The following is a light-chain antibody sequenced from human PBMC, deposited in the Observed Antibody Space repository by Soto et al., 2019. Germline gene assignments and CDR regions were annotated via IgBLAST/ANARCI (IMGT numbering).Light chain of an antibody. Sequence: QSVLTQPPSVCVGPGQRVTISCTGCSSNIGAGYDVHWYQQLPGTAPKLLIYGNSNRPSGVPDRFSGSKSGTSASLAITGLQAEYEADYYCQSYDSSLSGSGVFGGGTQLTVL. CDR2: GNS. CDR3: QSYDSSLSGSGV. CDR1: SSNIGAGYD. J-gene: IGLJ2*01. V-gene: IGLV1-40*01.